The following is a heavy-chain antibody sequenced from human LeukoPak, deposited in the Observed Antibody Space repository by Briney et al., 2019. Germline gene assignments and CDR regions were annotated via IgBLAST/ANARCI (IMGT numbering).Heavy chain of an antibody. V-gene: IGHV1-46*01. J-gene: IGHJ6*02. CDR2: INPSGGST. D-gene: IGHD3-10*01. CDR3: ARDPREITMVPGRYYYYGMDV. CDR1: GYTFTSYY. Sequence: ASVKVSCKASGYTFTSYYMHWVQQAPGQGLEWMGIINPSGGSTSYAQKFQGRVTMTRDTSTSTVYMELSSLRSEDTAVYYCARDPREITMVPGRYYYYGMDVWGQGTTVTVSS.